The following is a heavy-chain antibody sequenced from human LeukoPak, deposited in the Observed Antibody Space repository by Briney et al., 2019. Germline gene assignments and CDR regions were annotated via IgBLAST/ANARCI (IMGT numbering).Heavy chain of an antibody. V-gene: IGHV4-61*02. CDR1: GGSISSGSYY. J-gene: IGHJ3*02. D-gene: IGHD3-10*01. Sequence: SQTLSLTCTVSGGSISSGSYYWSWIRQPAGKGLEWIGRIYTSGSTNYNPSLKSRVTISVDTSKNQFSLKLSSVTAADTAVYYCARARTYYSAVDAFDIWGQGTMVTVSS. CDR2: IYTSGST. CDR3: ARARTYYSAVDAFDI.